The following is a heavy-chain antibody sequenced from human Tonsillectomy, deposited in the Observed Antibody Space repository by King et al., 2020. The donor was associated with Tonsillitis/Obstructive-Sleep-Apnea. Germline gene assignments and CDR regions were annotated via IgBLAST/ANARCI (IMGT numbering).Heavy chain of an antibody. V-gene: IGHV3-30*18. CDR2: ISYDGSNK. Sequence: VQLVESGGGVVQPGRSLRLSCAASGFTFSSYGMHWVRQAPGKGLEWVAVISYDGSNKYYADSVKGRFTISRDNSKNTLYLQMNSLRAEDTAVYYCAKEGVGATTCFDHWGQGTLVTVSS. J-gene: IGHJ4*02. CDR1: GFTFSSYG. CDR3: AKEGVGATTCFDH. D-gene: IGHD1-26*01.